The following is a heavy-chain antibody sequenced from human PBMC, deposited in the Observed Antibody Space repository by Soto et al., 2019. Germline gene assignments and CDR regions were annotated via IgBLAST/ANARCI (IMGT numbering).Heavy chain of an antibody. V-gene: IGHV1-69*13. CDR3: ASSQPRYCSSTSCYMGRLSHYYGMDV. D-gene: IGHD2-2*02. J-gene: IGHJ6*02. Sequence: SVKVSCKASGGTFSSYAISWVRQAPGQGLEWMGGIIPIFGTANYAQKFQGRVTITADESTSTAYMELSSLRSEDTAVYYCASSQPRYCSSTSCYMGRLSHYYGMDVWGQGTTVTVSS. CDR2: IIPIFGTA. CDR1: GGTFSSYA.